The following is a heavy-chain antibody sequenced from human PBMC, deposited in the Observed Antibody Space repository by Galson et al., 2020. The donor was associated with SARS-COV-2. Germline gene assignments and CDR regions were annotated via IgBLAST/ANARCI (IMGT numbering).Heavy chain of an antibody. D-gene: IGHD5-18*01. CDR2: IWYDGSNK. CDR3: ARDLGVDTAMPRGRGYGDV. Sequence: AGGSLRISCAAYGFTFSSYGMHWVRQAPGKGLEWVAVIWYDGSNKYYADSVKGRFTISRDNSKNTLYLQMNSLRAEDTAVYYCARDLGVDTAMPRGRGYGDVWGQGTTVTVSS. J-gene: IGHJ6*02. CDR1: GFTFSSYG. V-gene: IGHV3-33*01.